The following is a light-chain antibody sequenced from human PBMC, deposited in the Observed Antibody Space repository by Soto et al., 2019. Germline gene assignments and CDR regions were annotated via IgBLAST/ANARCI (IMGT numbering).Light chain of an antibody. CDR3: QQSYTAPLT. V-gene: IGKV1-39*01. Sequence: DIQMTQSPSSLSASVGDRVTITCRASQYISTYLAWYQQKPGKAPCLLIFASSLQSGVPPRFSGSGSGTDFTLTISSLQPADFATYFCQQSYTAPLTFGGGTKVEL. J-gene: IGKJ4*01. CDR2: AS. CDR1: QYISTY.